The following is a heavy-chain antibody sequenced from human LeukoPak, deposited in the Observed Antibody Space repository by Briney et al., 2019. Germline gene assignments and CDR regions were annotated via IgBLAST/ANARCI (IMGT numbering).Heavy chain of an antibody. Sequence: GGSLRLSCAASGFTFSTYAMNWVRQAPGKGLEWVSTISGSGGTPHYADSVKGWFTISRDNPKNTLHLQMNSLGAEDTAVYYCAKGGDLITYFDYWGQGTLVTVSS. D-gene: IGHD3-16*01. CDR1: GFTFSTYA. V-gene: IGHV3-23*01. CDR2: ISGSGGTP. J-gene: IGHJ4*02. CDR3: AKGGDLITYFDY.